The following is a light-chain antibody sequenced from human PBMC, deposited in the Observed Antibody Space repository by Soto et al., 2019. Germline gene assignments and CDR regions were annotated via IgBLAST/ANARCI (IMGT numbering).Light chain of an antibody. V-gene: IGKV3-15*01. CDR1: QSVTNN. J-gene: IGKJ4*01. CDR3: QQYKNWPPLT. Sequence: EIVMTQSPATLSVSPGETATLSCRASQSVTNNLAWYQQKPGQGPRLLIYGAFTRATGIPARFSGSGSGTEVTLTISSLQSEDFAVYYCQQYKNWPPLTFGGGTKVEIK. CDR2: GAF.